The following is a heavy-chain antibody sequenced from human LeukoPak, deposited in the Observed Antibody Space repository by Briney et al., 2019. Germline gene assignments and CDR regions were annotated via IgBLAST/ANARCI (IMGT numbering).Heavy chain of an antibody. CDR1: GFTFSGSA. CDR2: IKSKAAIYAT. V-gene: IGHV3-73*01. Sequence: GGSLRLSCAASGFTFSGSAIHWVRQASGKGLEWVGRIKSKAAIYATAYAASVKGRFTISRDDSENTAYLQMNSLKTEDTAVYYCTTYGDYAPGSDYWGQGTLVTVST. CDR3: TTYGDYAPGSDY. J-gene: IGHJ4*02. D-gene: IGHD4-17*01.